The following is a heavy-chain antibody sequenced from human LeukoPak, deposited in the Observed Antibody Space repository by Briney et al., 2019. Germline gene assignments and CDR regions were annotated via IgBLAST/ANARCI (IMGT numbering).Heavy chain of an antibody. CDR1: GFTFSSYS. D-gene: IGHD6-6*01. Sequence: PGGSLRLSCAASGFTFSSYSMNWVRQAPGKGLEWVSSISSSSSYIYYADSVKGRFTISRDNAKNSLYLLMNSLRAEDTAVYYCARVGVRYSSSATFDYWGQGTLVTVSS. CDR3: ARVGVRYSSSATFDY. V-gene: IGHV3-21*01. J-gene: IGHJ4*02. CDR2: ISSSSSYI.